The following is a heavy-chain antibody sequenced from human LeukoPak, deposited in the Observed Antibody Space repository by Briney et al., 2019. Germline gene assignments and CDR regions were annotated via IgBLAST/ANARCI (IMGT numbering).Heavy chain of an antibody. CDR1: GFTFSTYS. Sequence: GGSLRLSCAASGFTFSTYSMNWVRQAPGKGLEWVSSISSRNIYIYYADSVKGRFTISRDNAKNSLYLQMNSLRAEDTAVYYCAKRGEYCSSTSCFYYYYYMDVWGKGTTVTVSS. V-gene: IGHV3-21*04. D-gene: IGHD2-2*01. CDR2: ISSRNIYI. CDR3: AKRGEYCSSTSCFYYYYYMDV. J-gene: IGHJ6*03.